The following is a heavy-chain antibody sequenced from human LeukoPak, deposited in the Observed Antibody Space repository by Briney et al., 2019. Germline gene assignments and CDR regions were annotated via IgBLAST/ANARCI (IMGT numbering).Heavy chain of an antibody. J-gene: IGHJ4*02. Sequence: PGGSLRLSCAASGFTFSNAWMNWVRQAPGKGLEWVSGIYTGGTTYYTDSVKGRFTISRDSPNNTLYLQMHSLRAEDTAVYYCAREISRFGIWGQGTLVTVSS. V-gene: IGHV3-66*01. CDR1: GFTFSNAW. D-gene: IGHD3-16*01. CDR2: IYTGGTT. CDR3: AREISRFGI.